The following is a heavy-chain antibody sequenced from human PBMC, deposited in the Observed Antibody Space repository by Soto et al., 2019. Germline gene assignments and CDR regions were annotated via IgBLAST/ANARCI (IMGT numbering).Heavy chain of an antibody. D-gene: IGHD5-12*01. CDR2: IIPIFGTA. CDR1: GGTFSSYA. V-gene: IGHV1-69*06. CDR3: AGGYSGYVYDY. J-gene: IGHJ4*02. Sequence: GASVKVSCKASGGTFSSYAISWVRQAPGQGLEWMGGIIPIFGTANYAQKFQGRVTITADKSTSTAYMELSSLRSEDTAVYYCAGGYSGYVYDYRGQGTLVTVSS.